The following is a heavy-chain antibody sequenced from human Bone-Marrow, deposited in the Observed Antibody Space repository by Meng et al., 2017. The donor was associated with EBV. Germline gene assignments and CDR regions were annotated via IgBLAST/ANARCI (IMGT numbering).Heavy chain of an antibody. CDR3: ARGMRNFNF. CDR1: GYTFSSFG. Sequence: QGQLVQSGAEVKKPGASVKVSCKASGYTFSSFGISWVRQAPGQGPEWMGWISAYNGDTKYAQKFQGRVTVTTDTSTSTAYMELRSLRRDDTAVYYCARGMRNFNFWGQGTLVTVSS. CDR2: ISAYNGDT. V-gene: IGHV1-18*01. J-gene: IGHJ4*02.